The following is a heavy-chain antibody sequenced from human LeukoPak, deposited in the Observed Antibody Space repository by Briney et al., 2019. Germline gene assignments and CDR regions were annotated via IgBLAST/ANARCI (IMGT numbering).Heavy chain of an antibody. J-gene: IGHJ5*02. CDR3: ARDTYCSGGSCPASEFDP. V-gene: IGHV3-30-3*01. CDR2: ISYDESNK. Sequence: PGGSLRLSCAASGFTFSSYAMHWVRQAPGKGLEWVAVISYDESNKYYADSVKGRFTISRDNSKNTLYLQMNSLRAEDTAVYYCARDTYCSGGSCPASEFDPWGQGTLVTVSS. CDR1: GFTFSSYA. D-gene: IGHD2-15*01.